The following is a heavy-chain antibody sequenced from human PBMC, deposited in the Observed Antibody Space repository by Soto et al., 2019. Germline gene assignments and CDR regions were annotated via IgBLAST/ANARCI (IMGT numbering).Heavy chain of an antibody. J-gene: IGHJ5*02. CDR1: GGSVSSGSYY. CDR2: IYYSGST. Sequence: QVQLQESGPGLVKPSETLSLTCTVSGGSVSSGSYYWSWIRQPPGKGLEWIGYIYYSGSTNYNPSLKSRVTISVDTSKNQCSLELSSVTAADTAVYYCARGVAAAGGNWFDPWGQGTLVTVSS. D-gene: IGHD6-13*01. CDR3: ARGVAAAGGNWFDP. V-gene: IGHV4-61*01.